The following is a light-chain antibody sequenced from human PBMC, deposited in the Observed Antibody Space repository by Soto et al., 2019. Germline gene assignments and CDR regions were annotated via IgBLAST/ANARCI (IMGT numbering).Light chain of an antibody. CDR2: GAS. CDR3: QLRTT. CDR1: QSVSSSY. Sequence: EIVLTPSTGTPSLSPGERATLSCRASQSVSSSYLAWYQQKPGQAPRLLIYGASSRATGIPDRFSGSESRTDFTLTISSLEPDDFAVYYCQLRTTFGQGTRLEIK. J-gene: IGKJ5*01. V-gene: IGKV3-20*01.